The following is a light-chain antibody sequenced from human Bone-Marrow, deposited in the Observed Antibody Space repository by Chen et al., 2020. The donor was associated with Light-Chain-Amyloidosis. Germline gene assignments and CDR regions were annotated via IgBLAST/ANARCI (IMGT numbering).Light chain of an antibody. CDR2: AVS. CDR1: SGDVGTYNY. J-gene: IGLJ1*01. CDR3: SSFTSSSSYV. V-gene: IGLV2-14*01. Sequence: SALTQPASLSGPPGQSITLSCTGTSGDVGTYNYVSWYQQPPGKAPKVMIYAVSNRPSGVSNRFSGSKSGNTASLTISGLQAEDEADYYCSSFTSSSSYVFGPGTKVTVL.